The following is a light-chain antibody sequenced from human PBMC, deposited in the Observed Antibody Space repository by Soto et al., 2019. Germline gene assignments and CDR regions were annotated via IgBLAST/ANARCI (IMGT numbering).Light chain of an antibody. J-gene: IGKJ1*01. CDR3: QQYNNWPRT. Sequence: EIVLTQSPATLSLSPGERATLSCRASQSVSSYLAWYQQKPGQAPRLLIYDAPNRATGIPARFSGSGSGTEFTLTISSLQSEDFAVYSCQQYNNWPRTFGQGTKVDIK. V-gene: IGKV3-11*01. CDR1: QSVSSY. CDR2: DAP.